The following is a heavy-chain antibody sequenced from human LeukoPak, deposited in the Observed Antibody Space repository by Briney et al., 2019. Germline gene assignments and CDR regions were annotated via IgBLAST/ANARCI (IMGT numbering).Heavy chain of an antibody. CDR3: ARSITVTGADNWFDP. J-gene: IGHJ5*02. CDR1: GGSISFYY. Sequence: SETLSLTCTVSGGSISFYYWSWIRQPPGMGLEWIGYIYYSGSTNYNPSLKSRVTISVDTSKNQFSLKLSSVTAADTAMYYCARSITVTGADNWFDPWGQGTLVTVSS. V-gene: IGHV4-59*01. D-gene: IGHD6-19*01. CDR2: IYYSGST.